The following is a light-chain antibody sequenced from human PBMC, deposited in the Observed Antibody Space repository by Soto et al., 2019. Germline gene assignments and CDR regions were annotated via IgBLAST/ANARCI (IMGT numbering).Light chain of an antibody. CDR2: STY. Sequence: DIQMTQSPSSLSASVGDRVTITCRASRTISSYLNWYQQKPGKAPKLLIYSTYTLQNGVPSRFSGSGSGTDFTLTISSLQPEDFATYYCQQCYDTPYTFGHGSKLEIK. V-gene: IGKV1-39*01. CDR1: RTISSY. CDR3: QQCYDTPYT. J-gene: IGKJ2*01.